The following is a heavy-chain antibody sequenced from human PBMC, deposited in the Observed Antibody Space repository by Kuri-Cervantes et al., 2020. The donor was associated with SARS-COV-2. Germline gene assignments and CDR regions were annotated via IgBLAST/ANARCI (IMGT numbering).Heavy chain of an antibody. V-gene: IGHV3-21*01. CDR2: ISSSSSYI. CDR3: ARDPIYDYVWGSYRDDAFDT. CDR1: GFTFSSYS. D-gene: IGHD3-16*01. J-gene: IGHJ3*02. Sequence: GESLKISCAASGFTFSSYSMNWVRQAPGKGLEWVSSISSSSSYIYYADSVKGRFTISRDNAKNSLYLQMSSLRAEDTAVYYCARDPIYDYVWGSYRDDAFDTWGQGTMVTVSS.